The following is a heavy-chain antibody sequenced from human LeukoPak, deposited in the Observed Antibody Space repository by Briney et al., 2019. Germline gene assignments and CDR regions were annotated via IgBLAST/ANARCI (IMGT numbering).Heavy chain of an antibody. D-gene: IGHD2-2*02. CDR2: TNSDETST. Sequence: GGSLRLSCAASGFTFSDYWMHWVRQAPGKGLVWFSGTNSDETSTIYADSVKGRFTISRDNAKNTLYLQMNSLRAEDTALYYCARGKYPYSLDVWGQGTTVSVSS. CDR1: GFTFSDYW. V-gene: IGHV3-74*01. CDR3: ARGKYPYSLDV. J-gene: IGHJ6*02.